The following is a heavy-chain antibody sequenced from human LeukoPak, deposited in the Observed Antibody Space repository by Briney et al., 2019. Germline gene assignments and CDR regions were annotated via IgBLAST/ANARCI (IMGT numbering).Heavy chain of an antibody. CDR1: GGSISSGGYY. Sequence: SETLSLTCTVSGGSISSGGYYWSWIRQHPGKGLEWIGYIYYSGSTYYNPSLKSRVTISVDTSKNQFSLKLSSVTAADTAVYYCAMDCSGGSSSTQLGFDPWGQGTLVTVSS. D-gene: IGHD2-15*01. J-gene: IGHJ5*02. CDR2: IYYSGST. V-gene: IGHV4-31*03. CDR3: AMDCSGGSSSTQLGFDP.